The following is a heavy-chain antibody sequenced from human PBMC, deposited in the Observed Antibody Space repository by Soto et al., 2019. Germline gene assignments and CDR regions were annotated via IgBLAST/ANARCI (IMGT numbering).Heavy chain of an antibody. CDR1: GFSLSTSGIG. D-gene: IGHD3-10*01. J-gene: IGHJ4*02. Sequence: KSGPTLVNPTQTLTLTCTFSGFSLSTSGIGVGWIRQPPGKALEWLALIYWDDDKRYSPSLKSRLTITKDTSKNQVVLTVTNMDPVDTATYYCAHRLSRTPASGSGSWGPYYFDYWGQGTLVTVSS. V-gene: IGHV2-5*02. CDR2: IYWDDDK. CDR3: AHRLSRTPASGSGSWGPYYFDY.